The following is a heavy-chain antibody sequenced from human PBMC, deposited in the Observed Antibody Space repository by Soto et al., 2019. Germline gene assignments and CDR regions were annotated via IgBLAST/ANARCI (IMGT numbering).Heavy chain of an antibody. J-gene: IGHJ4*02. CDR1: GFTFSSYG. V-gene: IGHV3-30*18. CDR2: ISYDGGNK. D-gene: IGHD2-15*01. Sequence: PGGSLRLSCAVSGFTFSSYGMHWGRQAPGKALEWVAVISYDGGNKYYADSVKGRFTISRDNSKNTLYLQMNSLRAEDTAVYYCAKGASCTGGSCYSHFTHWGQGALVTVS. CDR3: AKGASCTGGSCYSHFTH.